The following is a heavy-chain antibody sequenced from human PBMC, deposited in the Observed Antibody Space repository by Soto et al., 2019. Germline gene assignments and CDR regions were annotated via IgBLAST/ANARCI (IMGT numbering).Heavy chain of an antibody. CDR3: AHPRGFGVFDAYDF. CDR1: GFTFSTYA. Sequence: GSLRLSCAASGFTFSTYAMSWVRQAPGKGLEWVSAISGSGGSTYPADSVNGRFTISRDNSINMLYLQMNSLTTEDTAVYYCAHPRGFGVFDAYDFWGQGAMVT. D-gene: IGHD3-10*01. CDR2: ISGSGGST. V-gene: IGHV3-23*01. J-gene: IGHJ3*01.